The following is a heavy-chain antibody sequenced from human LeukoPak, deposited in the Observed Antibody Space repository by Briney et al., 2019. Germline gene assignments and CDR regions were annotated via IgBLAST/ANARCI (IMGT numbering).Heavy chain of an antibody. CDR3: ARSPHVDTAMVDY. J-gene: IGHJ4*02. V-gene: IGHV3-66*01. Sequence: GGSLRLSCAASGFTVSSNYMSWVRQAPGKGLEWVSVIYSGGSTYYADPVKGRFTISGDNSKNTLYLQMNSLRAEDTAVYYCARSPHVDTAMVDYWGQGTLVTVSS. CDR1: GFTVSSNY. D-gene: IGHD5-18*01. CDR2: IYSGGST.